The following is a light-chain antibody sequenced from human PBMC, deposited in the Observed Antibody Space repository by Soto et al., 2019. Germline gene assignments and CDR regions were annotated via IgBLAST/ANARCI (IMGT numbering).Light chain of an antibody. CDR1: QSVSSY. J-gene: IGKJ4*01. CDR2: DAS. CDR3: QQRSDLPST. V-gene: IGKV3-11*01. Sequence: EIVLTQSPATLSLSPGERATLSCSASQSVSSYLAWYQQTPGQAPRLLIYDASNRSTGIPDRFSGSGSGTDFTLTISSLEPDDFAVYYCQQRSDLPSTFGGGTKVQIK.